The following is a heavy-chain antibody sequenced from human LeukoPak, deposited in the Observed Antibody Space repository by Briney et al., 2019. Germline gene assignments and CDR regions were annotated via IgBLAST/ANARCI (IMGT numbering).Heavy chain of an antibody. CDR3: AREGLLWFEHYGMDV. CDR2: IYYSGST. J-gene: IGHJ6*02. CDR1: GGSFSGYY. D-gene: IGHD3-10*01. Sequence: SETLSLTCAVYGGSFSGYYWSWIRQPPGKGLEWIGYIYYSGSTYYNPSLKSRVTISVDTSKNQFSLKLSSVTAADTAVYYCAREGLLWFEHYGMDVWGQGTTVTVSS. V-gene: IGHV4-30-4*01.